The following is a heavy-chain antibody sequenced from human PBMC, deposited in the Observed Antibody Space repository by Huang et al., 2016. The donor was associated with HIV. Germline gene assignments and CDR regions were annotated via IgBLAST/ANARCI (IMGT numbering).Heavy chain of an antibody. Sequence: QAHLEQWGAGLLKSSETLSLTCAVYGGSFSTSHWSGSRQPPGKGLEWRGQINHSGSTNYNPALKVRVTMAVELSKGQVSLRLGSVTAADTAIYYCARDNETYYYYVLDVWGQGTTVTVSS. CDR3: ARDNETYYYYVLDV. V-gene: IGHV4-34*01. CDR2: INHSGST. D-gene: IGHD1-1*01. CDR1: GGSFSTSH. J-gene: IGHJ6*02.